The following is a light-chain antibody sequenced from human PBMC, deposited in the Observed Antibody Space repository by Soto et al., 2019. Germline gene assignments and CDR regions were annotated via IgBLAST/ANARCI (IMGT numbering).Light chain of an antibody. V-gene: IGLV2-14*01. Sequence: LTQPASVSGSPGQSIAISCTGTSSDVGGYSYVSWYQQQPGKAPKLVISDVSNRPSGVSDRFSGSKSGNTASLTISGLQTEDEADYYCASYTTSSTYVFGTGTRSPS. CDR2: DVS. CDR3: ASYTTSSTYV. J-gene: IGLJ1*01. CDR1: SSDVGGYSY.